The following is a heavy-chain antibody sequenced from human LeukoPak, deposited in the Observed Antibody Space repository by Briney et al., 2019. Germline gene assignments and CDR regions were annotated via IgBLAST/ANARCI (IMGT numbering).Heavy chain of an antibody. CDR2: IIPIFGTA. V-gene: IGHV1-69*13. CDR1: GGTFSNYA. Sequence: EASVKVSCKASGGTFSNYAISWVRQAPGQGLEWMGGIIPIFGTANYAQKFQGRVTITADESTSTAYMELSSLRSEDTAVYYCARTRDGSGSYSAEYYYGMDVWGQGTTVTVSS. CDR3: ARTRDGSGSYSAEYYYGMDV. J-gene: IGHJ6*02. D-gene: IGHD3-10*01.